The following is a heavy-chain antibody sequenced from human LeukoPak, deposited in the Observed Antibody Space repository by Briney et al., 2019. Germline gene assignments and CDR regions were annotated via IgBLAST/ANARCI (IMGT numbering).Heavy chain of an antibody. CDR1: GFTFSSYG. Sequence: PGRSLRLSCAASGFTFSSYGMHWVRQAPGKGLEWVAVIWYDGSNKYYADSVKGRFTISRDNSKNTLYLQMNSLRAEDTAVYYCARGGARQQLVENYFDYWGQGTLVTVSS. D-gene: IGHD6-13*01. CDR2: IWYDGSNK. J-gene: IGHJ4*02. CDR3: ARGGARQQLVENYFDY. V-gene: IGHV3-33*01.